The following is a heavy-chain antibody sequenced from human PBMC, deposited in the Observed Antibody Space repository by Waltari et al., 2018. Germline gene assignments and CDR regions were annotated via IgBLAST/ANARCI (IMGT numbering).Heavy chain of an antibody. CDR3: VRRDYYYDVKGS. D-gene: IGHD3-22*01. Sequence: EVQLVQSDAEVKKPGESLKISCKGFGYTFSNFWIGWVRQMPGKGLEWMGIIYPIDSDTRYSPSFQGQVTITVDKSINTGHLQWSSLKASDTAMYYCVRRDYYYDVKGSWGQGTLVTVSS. J-gene: IGHJ5*02. V-gene: IGHV5-51*01. CDR1: GYTFSNFW. CDR2: IYPIDSDT.